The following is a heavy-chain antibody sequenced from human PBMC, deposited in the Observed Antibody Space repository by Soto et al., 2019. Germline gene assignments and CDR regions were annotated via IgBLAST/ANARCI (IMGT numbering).Heavy chain of an antibody. Sequence: GGSRRLSCAAYGFTVRSYAMSWAGQAQGKGLEWVSAISSSSSYIYYADSVKGRFTISRDNAKNSLYLQMNSLRAEDTAVYYCTRDKSRLPFYDSSGYYGHWFDPWGQGALVTVSS. D-gene: IGHD3-22*01. CDR3: TRDKSRLPFYDSSGYYGHWFDP. V-gene: IGHV3-21*01. CDR2: ISSSSSYI. CDR1: GFTVRSYA. J-gene: IGHJ5*02.